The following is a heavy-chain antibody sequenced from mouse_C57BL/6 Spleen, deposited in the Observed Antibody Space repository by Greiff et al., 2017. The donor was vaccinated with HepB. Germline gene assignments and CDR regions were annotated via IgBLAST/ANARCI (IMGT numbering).Heavy chain of an antibody. D-gene: IGHD4-1*01. CDR2: ISYSGST. CDR3: AREETGSFDY. J-gene: IGHJ2*01. CDR1: GYSITSGYD. V-gene: IGHV3-1*01. Sequence: EVKLVESGPGMVKPSQSLSLTCTVTGYSITSGYDWHWIRHFPGNKLEWMGYISYSGSTNYNPSLKSRISITHDTSKNHFFLKLNSVTTEDTATYYCAREETGSFDYWGQGTTLTVSS.